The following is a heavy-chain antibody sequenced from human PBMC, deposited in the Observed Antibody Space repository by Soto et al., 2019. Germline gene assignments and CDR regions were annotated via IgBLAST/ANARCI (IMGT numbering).Heavy chain of an antibody. D-gene: IGHD6-19*01. CDR1: GFTFLRYI. V-gene: IGHV3-48*02. CDR2: ISSSSSTI. Sequence: GGSLRLSCAASGFTFLRYIMNWVLKVPGMGLEGVSYISSSSSTIYYADSVKGRFTISRDNAKNSLYLQMNSLRDEDTAVYYCASDLRQWLKHYYYYGMDVWRQGTTVTDS. J-gene: IGHJ6*02. CDR3: ASDLRQWLKHYYYYGMDV.